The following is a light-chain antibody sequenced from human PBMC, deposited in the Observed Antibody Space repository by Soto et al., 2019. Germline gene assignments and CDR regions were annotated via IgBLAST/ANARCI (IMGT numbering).Light chain of an antibody. J-gene: IGLJ2*01. Sequence: QSVLTQPPSVSGAPGQRVTISCTGTSSNIGADYNVHWYRQLPGTAPKLLIYGNNHRPSGVPDRFSGSKSGPSASLAITGLQTEDGADYYCQSYDTGLRGMIFGGGTKLTVL. V-gene: IGLV1-40*01. CDR2: GNN. CDR1: SSNIGADYN. CDR3: QSYDTGLRGMI.